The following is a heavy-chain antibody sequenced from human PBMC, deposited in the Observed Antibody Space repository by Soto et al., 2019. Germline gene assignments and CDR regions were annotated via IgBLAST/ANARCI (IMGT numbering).Heavy chain of an antibody. CDR1: GDTFNFYT. D-gene: IGHD3-10*01. V-gene: IGHV1-69*02. J-gene: IGHJ4*02. Sequence: QVQLVQSGAEVKKPGSPVRVSCTASGDTFNFYTISWVRQVPGQGPEWMGRIIPMLGMSNYAQKFQGRVTIMADKSTSTVYMNLSVLTSEDTAVYYCATNHGSGSTHFDYWGQGTLVTVSS. CDR3: ATNHGSGSTHFDY. CDR2: IIPMLGMS.